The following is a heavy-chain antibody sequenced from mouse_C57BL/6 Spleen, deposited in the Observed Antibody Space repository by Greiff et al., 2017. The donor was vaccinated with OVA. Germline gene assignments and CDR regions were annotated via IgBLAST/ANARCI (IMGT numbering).Heavy chain of an antibody. CDR2: ISYDGSN. Sequence: EVQLQESGPGLVKPSQSLSLTCSVTGYSITSGYYWNWIRQFPGNKLEWMGYISYDGSNNYNPSLKNRISITRDTSKNQFFLKLNSVTTEDTATYYCAREEFYAMDYWGQGTSVTVSS. CDR3: AREEFYAMDY. CDR1: GYSITSGYY. J-gene: IGHJ4*01. V-gene: IGHV3-6*01.